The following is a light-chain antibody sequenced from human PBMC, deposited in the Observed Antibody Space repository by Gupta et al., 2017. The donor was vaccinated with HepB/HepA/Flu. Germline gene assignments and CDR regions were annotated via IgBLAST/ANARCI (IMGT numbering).Light chain of an antibody. CDR3: QQVKSYPLT. Sequence: DIQLTQSPSFLSASVGDRVTITCRASQGISSYLAWYQQKRGKAPNLLIYGASTLQSGVPSRFSGSGSGTEFTLTISSLQPEDFPTYYCQQVKSYPLTFGQGTRLEIK. J-gene: IGKJ5*01. V-gene: IGKV1-9*01. CDR2: GAS. CDR1: QGISSY.